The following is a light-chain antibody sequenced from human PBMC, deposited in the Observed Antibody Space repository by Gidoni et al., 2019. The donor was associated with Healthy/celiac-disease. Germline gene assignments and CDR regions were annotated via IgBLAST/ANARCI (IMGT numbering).Light chain of an antibody. CDR1: SSNIGAGYD. J-gene: IGLJ1*01. CDR2: GNS. Sequence: QSVLTQPPSVSGAPAQRVTISCTGSSSNIGAGYDVHWYQQLPGTAPKLLIYGNSNRPSGVPDRFSGSKSGTSASLAITGLQAEDEADYYCQCYDSSLSALYVFGTGTKVTVL. CDR3: QCYDSSLSALYV. V-gene: IGLV1-40*01.